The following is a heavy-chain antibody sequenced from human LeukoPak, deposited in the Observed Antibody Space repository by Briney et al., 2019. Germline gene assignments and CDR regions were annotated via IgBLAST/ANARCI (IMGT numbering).Heavy chain of an antibody. D-gene: IGHD6-19*01. Sequence: SETLSLTCTVSGGPIRCCSYYWGWIRQPPGEGLEWVGSIYYSGSTYYNPSLKSRVTISVDTSKNQFSLKLSSVTAADTAVYYSARQAVAGNRIDYWGQGNLVAVSS. CDR3: ARQAVAGNRIDY. CDR2: IYYSGST. J-gene: IGHJ4*02. CDR1: GGPIRCCSYY. V-gene: IGHV4-39*01.